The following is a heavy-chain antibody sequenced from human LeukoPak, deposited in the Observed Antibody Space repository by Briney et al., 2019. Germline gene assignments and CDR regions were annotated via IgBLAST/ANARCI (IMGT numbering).Heavy chain of an antibody. D-gene: IGHD6-13*01. V-gene: IGHV4-31*03. CDR3: AKAAAGLFDY. CDR1: GGAMSRGVDY. J-gene: IGHJ4*02. CDR2: IYYSGST. Sequence: TLSIPYTVSGGAMSRGVDYWSCIRQHPEKGLEWIGYIYYSGSTYYNPSLKSRVTISVDTSKNQFSLKLSSVTAADTALYYCAKAAAGLFDYWGQGTLVTVSS.